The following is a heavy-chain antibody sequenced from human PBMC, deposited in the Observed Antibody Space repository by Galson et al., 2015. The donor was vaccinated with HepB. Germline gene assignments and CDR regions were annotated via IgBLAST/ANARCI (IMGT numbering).Heavy chain of an antibody. J-gene: IGHJ6*03. CDR2: ISYDGSDK. CDR1: GFTFSSYS. Sequence: SLRLSCAASGFTFSSYSMNWVRQAPGKGLEWVAVISYDGSDKFYADSVKGRFTISRDNPKNTLYLQMNSLRVEDTAVYNCAKGGAAAYYYNYMDVWGKGTTVTVSS. D-gene: IGHD6-13*01. CDR3: AKGGAAAYYYNYMDV. V-gene: IGHV3-30*18.